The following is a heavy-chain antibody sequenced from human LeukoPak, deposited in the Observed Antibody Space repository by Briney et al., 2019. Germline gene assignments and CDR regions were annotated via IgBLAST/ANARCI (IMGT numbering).Heavy chain of an antibody. J-gene: IGHJ4*02. CDR2: IYYSGST. CDR1: GXSISRGGYH. D-gene: IGHD5-24*01. V-gene: IGHV4-31*03. Sequence: SETLSLTCTVSGXSISRGGYHWSSIRQQPGKGLEWIGYIYYSGSTYCNPSLKSRVTISVDTSKNQFSLKLSSVTAADTAVYYCARTIRAPAHFDYWGQGTLVTVSS. CDR3: ARTIRAPAHFDY.